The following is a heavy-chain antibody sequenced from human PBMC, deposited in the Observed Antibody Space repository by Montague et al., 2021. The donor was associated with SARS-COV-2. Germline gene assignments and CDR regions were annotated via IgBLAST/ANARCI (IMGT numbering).Heavy chain of an antibody. CDR1: GGSISSSSYY. Sequence: SETLSLTCTVSGGSISSSSYYWGWIRQPPGKGLEWIGSIYYSGXTXYXXXXKXRVTISVDTPKNQFSLKLRSVTAADTAVYYCARVGRQQLVRLSGMDVWGQGTTVTVSS. D-gene: IGHD6-13*01. CDR2: IYYSGXT. V-gene: IGHV4-39*07. CDR3: ARVGRQQLVRLSGMDV. J-gene: IGHJ6*02.